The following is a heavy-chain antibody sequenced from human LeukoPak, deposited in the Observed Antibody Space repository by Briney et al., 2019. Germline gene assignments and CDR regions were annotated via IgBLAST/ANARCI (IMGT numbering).Heavy chain of an antibody. Sequence: PGGSLRLSCAVSGFTFSSYGMHWVRQAPGKGLEWVAVISYDGSSQSYADSVKGRFTISRDNSKNTVYLQMNSLRGEDTAVYFCAKDAGLRYFDWLLNNWGQGTLVTVSS. CDR2: ISYDGSSQ. CDR1: GFTFSSYG. D-gene: IGHD3-9*01. CDR3: AKDAGLRYFDWLLNN. J-gene: IGHJ4*02. V-gene: IGHV3-30*18.